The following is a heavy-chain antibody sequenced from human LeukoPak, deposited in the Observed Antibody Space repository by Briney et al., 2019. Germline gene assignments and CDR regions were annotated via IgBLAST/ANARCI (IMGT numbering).Heavy chain of an antibody. J-gene: IGHJ6*02. CDR1: GFTVSITY. CDR2: IYSGDTT. CDR3: ARDGGSGSPHLSYSYFGMAV. Sequence: GGSLRLSCAASGFTVSITYMTWVRQAPGKGLEWVSFIYSGDTTYQADSVKGRFTISRDSSKNKLYLQMNSLRVEDTAVYYCARDGGSGSPHLSYSYFGMAVWGQGTTVTVSS. D-gene: IGHD3-10*01. V-gene: IGHV3-53*01.